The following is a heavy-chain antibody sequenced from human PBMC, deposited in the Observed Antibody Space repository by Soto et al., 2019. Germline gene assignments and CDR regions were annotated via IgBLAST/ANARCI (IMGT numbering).Heavy chain of an antibody. V-gene: IGHV4-59*01. J-gene: IGHJ4*02. CDR2: VYYTGST. CDR3: ARSVAVPGAHIAS. D-gene: IGHD6-19*01. CDR1: GGSIRGSY. Sequence: SETLSLTCSVSGGSIRGSYWSWIRQSPGKGLEWLGYVYYTGSTNYSPSLRSRVSISVDTSKNEFSLRLSSVTAAATAVYFCARSVAVPGAHIASWGQGTQVTAS.